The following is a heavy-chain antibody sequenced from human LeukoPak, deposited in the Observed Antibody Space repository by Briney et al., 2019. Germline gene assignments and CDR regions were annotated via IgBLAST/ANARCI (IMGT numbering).Heavy chain of an antibody. CDR1: GLTFTNYA. Sequence: QSGASLRLSCAASGLTFTNYAMSWVRQAPGKGLEWVSAISGSGDSTHYADSVKGRFSISRDNSKNTLYLQMNSLRAEDTAVYYCAKSQGYYYGSGSYRPSSYYYYGMDVWGQGTTVTVSS. CDR3: AKSQGYYYGSGSYRPSSYYYYGMDV. J-gene: IGHJ6*02. CDR2: ISGSGDST. V-gene: IGHV3-23*01. D-gene: IGHD3-10*01.